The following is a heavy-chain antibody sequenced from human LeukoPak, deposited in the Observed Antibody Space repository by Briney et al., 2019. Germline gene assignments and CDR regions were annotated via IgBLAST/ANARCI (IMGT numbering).Heavy chain of an antibody. CDR3: AREGYCSGDKCPVAN. Sequence: ASVKVSCKASGYSSTNYGISWVRQAPGQGLEWMGWINPNSGGTNYARTFQGRVNMTRNTSISTAYMDLSSLRSDDTAVYYCAREGYCSGDKCPVANWGQGTLVTASS. V-gene: IGHV1-2*02. J-gene: IGHJ4*02. CDR2: INPNSGGT. D-gene: IGHD2-15*01. CDR1: GYSSTNYG.